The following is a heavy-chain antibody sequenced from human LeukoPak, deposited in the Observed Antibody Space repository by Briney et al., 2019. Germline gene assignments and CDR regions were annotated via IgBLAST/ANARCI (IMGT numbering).Heavy chain of an antibody. Sequence: SETLSLTCTVSGGSISSSSYYWGWIRQPPGKGLEWIGSIYYSGSTYYNPSLKSRVTISVDTSKNQFSLKLSSVTAADTAVYYCARVPRVYYYDSSGYYVDYWGQGTLVTVSS. D-gene: IGHD3-22*01. V-gene: IGHV4-39*07. CDR2: IYYSGST. CDR1: GGSISSSSYY. J-gene: IGHJ4*02. CDR3: ARVPRVYYYDSSGYYVDY.